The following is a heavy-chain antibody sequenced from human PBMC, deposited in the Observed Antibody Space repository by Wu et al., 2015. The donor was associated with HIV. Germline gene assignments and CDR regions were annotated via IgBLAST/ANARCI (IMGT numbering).Heavy chain of an antibody. D-gene: IGHD1-26*01. CDR1: GYTFTSYY. Sequence: QVQLVQSGAEVKKPGASVNVSCKASGYTFTSYYMHWVRQAPGQGLEWMGIINPSGGSTSYAQKFQVRVTMTRDTSTSTVYMEVSSLRSEDTAMYYCAREGSRKSHIVGATGNAFDIWGQGTMVTVSS. CDR2: INPSGGST. CDR3: AREGSRKSHIVGATGNAFDI. V-gene: IGHV1-46*01. J-gene: IGHJ3*02.